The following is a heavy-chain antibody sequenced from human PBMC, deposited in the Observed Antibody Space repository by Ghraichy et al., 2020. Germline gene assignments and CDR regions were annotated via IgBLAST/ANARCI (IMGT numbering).Heavy chain of an antibody. V-gene: IGHV3-23*01. CDR2: ISGSGGST. D-gene: IGHD6-19*01. CDR3: AKVLLAVAGFDY. CDR1: GFTFSSYA. Sequence: GGSLRLSCAASGFTFSSYAMSWVRQAPGKGLEWVSDISGSGGSTYYADAVKGRVTISRDNSKNKLYLQMNSLRAEYTAVYYCAKVLLAVAGFDYWGQGTLLIVS. J-gene: IGHJ4*02.